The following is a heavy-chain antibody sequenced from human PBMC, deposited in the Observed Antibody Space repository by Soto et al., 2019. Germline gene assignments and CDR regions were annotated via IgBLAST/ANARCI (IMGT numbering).Heavy chain of an antibody. V-gene: IGHV4-30-2*01. CDR2: IYHSGST. J-gene: IGHJ4*02. D-gene: IGHD4-17*01. CDR1: GGSISSGGYS. Sequence: SETLSLICAVSGGSISSGGYSWSWIRQPPGKGLEWIGYIYHSGSTYYNPSLKSRVTISVDRSKNQFSLKLSSVTAADTAVYYCARVRRGEHSSFDYWGQGTLVTVSS. CDR3: ARVRRGEHSSFDY.